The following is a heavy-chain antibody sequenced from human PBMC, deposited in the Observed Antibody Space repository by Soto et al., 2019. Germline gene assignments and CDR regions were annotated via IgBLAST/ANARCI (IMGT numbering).Heavy chain of an antibody. CDR1: GGSISSGGYS. J-gene: IGHJ6*02. D-gene: IGHD6-19*01. V-gene: IGHV4-30-2*01. CDR3: ARHLAVAARYGMDV. Sequence: SETLSLTCAVSGGSISSGGYSWSWIRQPPGKGLEWIGYIYHSGSTYYNPSLKSRVTISVDRSKNQFSLKLSSVTAADTAVYYCARHLAVAARYGMDVWGQGTTVTVSS. CDR2: IYHSGST.